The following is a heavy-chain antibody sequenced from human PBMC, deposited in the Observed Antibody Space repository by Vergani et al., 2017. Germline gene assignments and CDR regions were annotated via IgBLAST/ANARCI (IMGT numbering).Heavy chain of an antibody. V-gene: IGHV3-30*04. CDR1: GFTFSSYA. D-gene: IGHD3-10*01. Sequence: QVQLVESGGGVVQPGRSLRLSCAASGFTFSSYAMHWVRQAPGKGLEWVAVISYDGSNKYYADSVKSRFTISRDNSKNTLYLQMNSLRAEDTAVYYCANRGKTPGDYWGQGTLVTVSS. CDR3: ANRGKTPGDY. J-gene: IGHJ4*02. CDR2: ISYDGSNK.